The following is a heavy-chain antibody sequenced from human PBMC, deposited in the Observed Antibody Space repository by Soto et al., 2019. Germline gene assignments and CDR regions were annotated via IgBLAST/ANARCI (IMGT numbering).Heavy chain of an antibody. V-gene: IGHV4-34*01. J-gene: IGHJ6*02. CDR2: INHSGST. CDR1: GGSVSGGSYQ. Sequence: PSETLSLTCTVSGGSVSGGSYQWTWIRQPPGKGLEWIGEINHSGSTNYNPSLKSRVTISVDTSKNQFSLKLSSVTAADTAVYYCAWQPDHYYGMDVWGQGTTVTVSS. CDR3: AWQPDHYYGMDV.